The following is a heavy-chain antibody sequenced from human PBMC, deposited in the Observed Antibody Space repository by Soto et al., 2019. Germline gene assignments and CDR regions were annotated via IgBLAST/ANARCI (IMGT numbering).Heavy chain of an antibody. V-gene: IGHV1-69*01. Sequence: QVQLVQSGAEVKKPGSSVKISCKASGGTFSSYSISWVRQAPGQGVEWVGGIIPIFGTTNYSQKFQGRVTIIADESTNTAYMELSSLRSQDTAVYYYAKYRDRKDGMDVWGQGTTVTVSS. CDR3: AKYRDRKDGMDV. J-gene: IGHJ6*02. D-gene: IGHD3-16*02. CDR2: IIPIFGTT. CDR1: GGTFSSYS.